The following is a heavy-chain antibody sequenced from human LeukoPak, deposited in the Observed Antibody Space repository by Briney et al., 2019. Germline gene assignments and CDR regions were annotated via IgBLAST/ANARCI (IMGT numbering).Heavy chain of an antibody. D-gene: IGHD3/OR15-3a*01. Sequence: GGSLRLSCAASGFTFSTYGMHWVRQAPGKGLEWVAVISYDGSNKYYADSVKGRFTISRDNSKNTLYLQMNSLRAEDTAVYYCAKLDFAATTFDYWGQGTLVTVSS. J-gene: IGHJ4*02. CDR1: GFTFSTYG. V-gene: IGHV3-30*18. CDR3: AKLDFAATTFDY. CDR2: ISYDGSNK.